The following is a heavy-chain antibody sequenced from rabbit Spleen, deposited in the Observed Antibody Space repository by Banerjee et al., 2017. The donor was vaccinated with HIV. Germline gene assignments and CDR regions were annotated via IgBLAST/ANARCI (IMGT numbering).Heavy chain of an antibody. CDR3: ARDGYAGYGGVTLAL. J-gene: IGHJ4*01. V-gene: IGHV1S45*01. CDR2: IYTGNTDKT. CDR1: GFTLSSYW. D-gene: IGHD7-1*01. Sequence: EESGGDLVKPEGSLTLTCIASGFTLSSYWICWVRQAPGKGLEWIACIYTGNTDKTRYATWAKGRFTISKTSSTTVTLQMTSLTAADTATYFCARDGYAGYGGVTLALGGQGTLVTVS.